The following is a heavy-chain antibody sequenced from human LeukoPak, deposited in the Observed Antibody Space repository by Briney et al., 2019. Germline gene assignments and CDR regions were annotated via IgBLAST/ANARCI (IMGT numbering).Heavy chain of an antibody. CDR3: ATLSHYTVSWDY. J-gene: IGHJ4*02. D-gene: IGHD4-11*01. V-gene: IGHV4-39*07. CDR1: GGSISTSNYY. CDR2: IFYSGST. Sequence: SETLSLTCSVSGGSISTSNYYWGWIRQPPGKGLEWIGNIFYSGSTYYSPSLKSRVTISLDTSRNQFSLKLSSVTAADTAVYYCATLSHYTVSWDYWGQGTLVTVSS.